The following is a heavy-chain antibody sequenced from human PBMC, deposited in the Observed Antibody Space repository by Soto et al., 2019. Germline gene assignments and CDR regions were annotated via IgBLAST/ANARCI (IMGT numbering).Heavy chain of an antibody. Sequence: GGSMGISCTASGVTFGDYAMSWVRQAPGKGLEWVGFIRSKAYGGTTEYAASVKGRFTISRDDSKSIAYLQMNSLKTEDTAVYYCTSGSSSISSSYYYYGMDVWGQGTTVT. V-gene: IGHV3-49*04. CDR1: GVTFGDYA. CDR2: IRSKAYGGTT. D-gene: IGHD6-6*01. CDR3: TSGSSSISSSYYYYGMDV. J-gene: IGHJ6*02.